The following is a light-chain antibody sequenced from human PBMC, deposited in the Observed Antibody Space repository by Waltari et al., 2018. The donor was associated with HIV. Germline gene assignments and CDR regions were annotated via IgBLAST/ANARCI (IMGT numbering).Light chain of an antibody. CDR2: KDS. V-gene: IGLV3-25*03. CDR1: ALPKQY. CDR3: QSADTSGDYVV. J-gene: IGLJ2*01. Sequence: SYELPQPPAVSVSPGQTARITCSGDALPKQYAYWYQQKSGQAPLLVIYKDSERPSGIPERISGSSSGTTVTLTITGVQAEDEADYYCQSADTSGDYVVFGGGTKLTV.